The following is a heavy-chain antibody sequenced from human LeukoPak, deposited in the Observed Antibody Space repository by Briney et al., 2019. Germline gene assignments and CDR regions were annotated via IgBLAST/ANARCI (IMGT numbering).Heavy chain of an antibody. D-gene: IGHD6-13*01. V-gene: IGHV3-21*01. CDR2: ISSSSSYV. CDR1: GFTFSSYS. Sequence: TGGSLRLSCAASGFTFSSYSMNWVRQAPGKGLEWVSSISSSSSYVYYADSVKGRFTISRDNAENSLHLQMNSLRAEDSAVYFCARAAWYGNNWALDYWGQGTLVTVSS. CDR3: ARAAWYGNNWALDY. J-gene: IGHJ4*02.